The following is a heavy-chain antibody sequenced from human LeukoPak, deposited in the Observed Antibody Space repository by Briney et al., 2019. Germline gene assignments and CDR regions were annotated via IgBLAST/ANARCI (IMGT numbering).Heavy chain of an antibody. J-gene: IGHJ4*02. D-gene: IGHD6-19*01. Sequence: ASVKVPCKASGYTFTGYYMHWVRQAPGQGLEWMGRINPNSGGTTYAQKFQGRVTMTRDTSISTAYMELSRLTSDDTAVYSCASGRAVWLVAGSNFDYWGQGTLVTVSS. V-gene: IGHV1-2*06. CDR1: GYTFTGYY. CDR3: ASGRAVWLVAGSNFDY. CDR2: INPNSGGT.